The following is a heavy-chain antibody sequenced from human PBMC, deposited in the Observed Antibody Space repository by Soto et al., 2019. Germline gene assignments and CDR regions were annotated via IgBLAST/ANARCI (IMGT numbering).Heavy chain of an antibody. CDR1: GFNFNFYA. Sequence: GGSLRLSCVASGFNFNFYAMNWVRQAPGKGLEWVAAISGSGFSTFYSDSVKGRFTISRDNPKRTLYLEMNTLRAEDTAVYYCARDRRHCSGGSCYSLWAFDIWGQGTMVTVSS. V-gene: IGHV3-23*01. J-gene: IGHJ3*02. D-gene: IGHD2-15*01. CDR2: ISGSGFST. CDR3: ARDRRHCSGGSCYSLWAFDI.